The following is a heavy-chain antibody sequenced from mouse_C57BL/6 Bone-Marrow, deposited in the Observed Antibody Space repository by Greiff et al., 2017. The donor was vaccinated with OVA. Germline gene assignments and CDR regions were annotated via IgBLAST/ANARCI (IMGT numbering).Heavy chain of an antibody. D-gene: IGHD2-4*01. CDR1: GFSFNTYA. CDR3: VRHVTMITNYYAMDY. J-gene: IGHJ4*01. V-gene: IGHV10-1*01. Sequence: EVQLQESGGGLVQPKGSLKLSCAASGFSFNTYAMNWVRQAPGKGLEWVARIRSKSNNYATYYADSVKDRFTISRDDSESMLYLQMNNLKTDDTAMYYCVRHVTMITNYYAMDYWGQGTSVTVSS. CDR2: IRSKSNNYAT.